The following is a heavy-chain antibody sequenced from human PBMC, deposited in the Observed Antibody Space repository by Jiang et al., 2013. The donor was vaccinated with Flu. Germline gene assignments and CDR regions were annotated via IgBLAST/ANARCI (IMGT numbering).Heavy chain of an antibody. CDR2: INTNTGQP. Sequence: QSGSELKMPGASVKISCKTSGYTFTGYGIHWVRRAPGQGLEWMGWINTNTGQPTYAQGFTGRFVFSLDTSVSTAYLQISSLKADDTAVYYCARDSGSWYIGGDYWGRGTLVTVSS. D-gene: IGHD6-13*01. J-gene: IGHJ4*02. CDR3: ARDSGSWYIGGDY. CDR1: GYTFTGYG. V-gene: IGHV7-4-1*02.